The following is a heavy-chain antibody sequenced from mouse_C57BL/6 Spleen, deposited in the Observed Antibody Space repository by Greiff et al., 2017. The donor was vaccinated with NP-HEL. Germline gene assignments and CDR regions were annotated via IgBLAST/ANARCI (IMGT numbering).Heavy chain of an antibody. CDR2: IYPGDGDT. CDR3: ARENGYYGSSSFAY. V-gene: IGHV1-82*01. J-gene: IGHJ3*01. D-gene: IGHD1-1*01. CDR1: GYAFSSSW. Sequence: VQLQESGPELVKPGASVKISCKASGYAFSSSWMNWVKQRPGKGLEWIGRIYPGDGDTNYNGKFKGKATLTADKSSSTAYMQLSSLTSEDSAVYFCARENGYYGSSSFAYWGQGTLVTVSA.